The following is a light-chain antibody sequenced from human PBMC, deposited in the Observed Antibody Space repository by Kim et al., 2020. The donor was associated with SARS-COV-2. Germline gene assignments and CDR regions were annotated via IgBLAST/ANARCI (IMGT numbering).Light chain of an antibody. CDR3: QQYYSTPRT. J-gene: IGKJ1*01. V-gene: IGKV4-1*01. CDR2: WAS. Sequence: ATINCESSQSVLYSSNNKNYVAWYQQRPGQPPKLLIYWASTRESGAPDRFSGSGSGTDFTLTISSLQAEDVAVYYCQQYYSTPRTFGQGTKVDIK. CDR1: QSVLYSSNNKNY.